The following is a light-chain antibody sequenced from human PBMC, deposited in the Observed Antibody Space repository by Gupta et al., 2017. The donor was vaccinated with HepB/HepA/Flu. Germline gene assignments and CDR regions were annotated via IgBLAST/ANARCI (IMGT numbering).Light chain of an antibody. J-gene: IGKJ1*01. Sequence: DIQMTQSPSTLSASVGDRVTITCRASQSISSWLAWYQQKPGKAPKLLIYKASSLESGVPSRFSGSGSGTEFTLTIISLQPDDFATYYCHRDNSYRLAFGQGTKVEIK. CDR3: HRDNSYRLA. V-gene: IGKV1-5*03. CDR2: KAS. CDR1: QSISSW.